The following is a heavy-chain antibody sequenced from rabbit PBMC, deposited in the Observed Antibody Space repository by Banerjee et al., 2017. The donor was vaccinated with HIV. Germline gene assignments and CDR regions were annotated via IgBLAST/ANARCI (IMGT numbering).Heavy chain of an antibody. Sequence: QEQLEESGGDLVKPEGTLTLTCTASGFSFSSSYYICWVRQAPGKGLEWIACIDAGSSGAPYYANWAKGRFTISKTSSTTVTLQVASLTAADTATYFCATDPVAAAGGYGYGFNLWGPGTLVTVS. CDR2: IDAGSSGAP. V-gene: IGHV1S45*01. D-gene: IGHD6-1*01. CDR3: ATDPVAAAGGYGYGFNL. CDR1: GFSFSSSYY. J-gene: IGHJ4*01.